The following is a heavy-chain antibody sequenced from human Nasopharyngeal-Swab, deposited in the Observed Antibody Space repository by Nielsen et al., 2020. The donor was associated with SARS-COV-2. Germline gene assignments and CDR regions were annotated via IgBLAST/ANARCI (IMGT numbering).Heavy chain of an antibody. V-gene: IGHV1-18*04. CDR3: ARDIEEWLVLPSLSFDY. D-gene: IGHD3-3*01. Sequence: ASVKVSCKASGYTFTDSYIHWVRQAPGQGLEWMGWISVYDADTNYAQKLQGRVSMTTDTSTSTAYMELRSLRSDDTAVYYCARDIEEWLVLPSLSFDYWGQGTLVTVSS. CDR2: ISVYDADT. J-gene: IGHJ4*02. CDR1: GYTFTDSY.